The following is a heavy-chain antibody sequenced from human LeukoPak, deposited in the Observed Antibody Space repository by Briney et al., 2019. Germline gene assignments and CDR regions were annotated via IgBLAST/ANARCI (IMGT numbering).Heavy chain of an antibody. Sequence: LPGESLRLSCAGSRFTFSSYWVHWVRQAPGKGLVWVSHINPDGSSTSYADSVKGRFTISRDNTKNTLYLEMNSLRAEDSAVYYCARGIPTAPRSALEVWGQGTMVTVSS. CDR1: RFTFSSYW. CDR3: ARGIPTAPRSALEV. V-gene: IGHV3-74*01. CDR2: INPDGSST. D-gene: IGHD2-2*01. J-gene: IGHJ3*01.